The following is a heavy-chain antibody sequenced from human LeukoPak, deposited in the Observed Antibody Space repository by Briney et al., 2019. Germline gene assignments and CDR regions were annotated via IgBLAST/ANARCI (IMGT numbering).Heavy chain of an antibody. J-gene: IGHJ4*02. CDR3: AKGTTVTYYYFDY. CDR1: GFTFSSYG. V-gene: IGHV3-30*02. CDR2: IRYDGSNK. Sequence: GGSLRLSCAASGFTFSSYGMHWVRQAPGKGLEWVAFIRYDGSNKYYADPVKGRFTISRDNSKNTLYLQMNSLRAEDTAVYYCAKGTTVTYYYFDYWGQGTLVTVSS. D-gene: IGHD4-17*01.